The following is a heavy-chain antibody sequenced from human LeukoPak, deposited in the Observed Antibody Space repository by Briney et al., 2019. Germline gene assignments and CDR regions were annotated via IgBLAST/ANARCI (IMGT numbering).Heavy chain of an antibody. Sequence: GGSLRLSCAASGFTFSSYSMNWVRQAPGKGLEWVSSIGTGSSYKNYVDSVRGRFTISRDNAKNSLYLQMNSLRAEDTAVYYCASGVIIATGGSLDYWGRGTLVTVSS. J-gene: IGHJ4*02. V-gene: IGHV3-21*01. CDR3: ASGVIIATGGSLDY. CDR2: IGTGSSYK. CDR1: GFTFSSYS. D-gene: IGHD6-13*01.